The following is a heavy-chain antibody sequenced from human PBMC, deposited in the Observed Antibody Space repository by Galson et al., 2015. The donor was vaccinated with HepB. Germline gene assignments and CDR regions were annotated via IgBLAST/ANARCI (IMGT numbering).Heavy chain of an antibody. CDR3: ARERVVPHYYYYMDV. D-gene: IGHD2-15*01. CDR2: ISAYNGDT. V-gene: IGHV1-18*01. CDR1: GYTFITYG. Sequence: SVKVSCKASGYTFITYGISWVRQAPGQGLEWMGWISAYNGDTNYAQKFQGRVTMTRDTSTSTAYMELTSLRSDDTAVYYCARERVVPHYYYYMDVWGERTTVTVSS. J-gene: IGHJ6*03.